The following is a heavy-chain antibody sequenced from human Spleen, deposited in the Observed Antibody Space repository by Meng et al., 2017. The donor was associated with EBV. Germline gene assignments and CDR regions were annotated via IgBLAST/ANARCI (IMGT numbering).Heavy chain of an antibody. CDR2: IIPIFRTT. D-gene: IGHD3-10*01. Sequence: QVQLVQSGAEVKKPGSSVKVSCKASGGTFNSYAISWVRQAPGQGLEWMGGIIPIFRTTSYAQRFQGRVTITADEFTSTAYMELSSLRSEDTALYYCARANSYHYYGSGSYAEHWGQGTLVTVSS. CDR1: GGTFNSYA. V-gene: IGHV1-69*01. J-gene: IGHJ1*01. CDR3: ARANSYHYYGSGSYAEH.